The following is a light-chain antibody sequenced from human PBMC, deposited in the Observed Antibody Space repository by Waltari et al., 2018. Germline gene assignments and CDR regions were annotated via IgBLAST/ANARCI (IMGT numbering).Light chain of an antibody. J-gene: IGKJ1*01. CDR1: QSGGRS. CDR3: QNYVRLPAT. CDR2: ESS. Sequence: EIVLTQSPGTLSLSPGERATLSCRASQSGGRSLAWYQQKPGQAPRLHIYESSTRATGIPDRFSGSGSGTDFSLTISRLEPEDFAVYFCQNYVRLPATFGQGTKVEIK. V-gene: IGKV3-20*01.